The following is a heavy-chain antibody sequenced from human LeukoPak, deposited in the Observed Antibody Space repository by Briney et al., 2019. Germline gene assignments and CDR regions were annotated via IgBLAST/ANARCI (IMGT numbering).Heavy chain of an antibody. J-gene: IGHJ6*02. CDR2: IYYSGST. CDR1: GGSISSSSYY. Sequence: SETLSLTCTVSGGSISSSSYYWGWIRQPPGKGPEWIGSIYYSGSTYYNPSLKSRVTISVDTSKNQFSLKLSSVTAADTAVYYCARVGSYGMGYYYGMDVWGQGTTVTVSS. CDR3: ARVGSYGMGYYYGMDV. V-gene: IGHV4-39*01. D-gene: IGHD3-16*01.